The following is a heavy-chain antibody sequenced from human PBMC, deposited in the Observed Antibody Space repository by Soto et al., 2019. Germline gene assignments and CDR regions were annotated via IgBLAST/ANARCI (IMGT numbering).Heavy chain of an antibody. CDR3: ARDMTRTVVPYFDF. CDR1: GGTFSNYV. V-gene: IGHV1-69*06. J-gene: IGHJ4*02. CDR2: IIPISGAA. D-gene: IGHD1-7*01. Sequence: ASVKVSCKASGGTFSNYVVNWVRQAPGQGLEWMGRIIPISGAANDAQKFQGRVTITADKSTSTSYMELSSLRSEDTAVYYCARDMTRTVVPYFDFWGQGTLVTVSS.